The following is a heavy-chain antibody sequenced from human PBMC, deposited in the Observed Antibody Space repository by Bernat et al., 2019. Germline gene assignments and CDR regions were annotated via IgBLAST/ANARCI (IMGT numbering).Heavy chain of an antibody. J-gene: IGHJ6*03. CDR2: IYYSGAT. CDR1: GGSISCSSYN. Sequence: QLQLQESGPGLVKPSETLSLTCTVSGGSISCSSYNWGWIRQPPGKGLEFIGSIYYSGATYYTPSLKIRVTISVDTSKNQFSLRLSSVTAADTAVYYCARHSHYYYQMDVWGKGTTVTVSS. V-gene: IGHV4-39*01. CDR3: ARHSHYYYQMDV.